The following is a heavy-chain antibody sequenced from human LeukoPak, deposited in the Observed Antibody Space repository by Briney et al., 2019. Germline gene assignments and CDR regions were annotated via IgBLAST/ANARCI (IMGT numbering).Heavy chain of an antibody. CDR1: GFTGSGNY. Sequence: GGSRRLSCAASGFTGSGNYMSWLRQAPGKGLEWVSVIYSGGSTNYADSVKGRFSIPRDNSKKTLYLQMNSLRAEDTAVYYCARDPGGPLSRQFHYWGQGTLVTVSS. CDR2: IYSGGST. J-gene: IGHJ4*02. V-gene: IGHV3-66*02. D-gene: IGHD2/OR15-2a*01. CDR3: ARDPGGPLSRQFHY.